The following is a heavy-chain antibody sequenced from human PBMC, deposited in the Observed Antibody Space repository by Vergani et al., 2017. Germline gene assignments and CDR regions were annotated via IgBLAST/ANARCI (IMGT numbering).Heavy chain of an antibody. Sequence: EEQLVESGGGLVQPGGSLRLSCAASGFPFDRYWMHWVRQTPEKGLVWVSRISPDGDITLNADSVKGRFTISRDNARTTLYLQMTNLRAEDTAVYYCLPGTTEPYWGQGTLVTVSS. CDR2: ISPDGDIT. D-gene: IGHD4-17*01. V-gene: IGHV3-74*01. CDR3: LPGTTEPY. CDR1: GFPFDRYW. J-gene: IGHJ4*02.